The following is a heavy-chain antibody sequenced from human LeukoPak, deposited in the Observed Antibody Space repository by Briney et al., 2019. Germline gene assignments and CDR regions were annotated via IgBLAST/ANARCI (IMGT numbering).Heavy chain of an antibody. CDR1: GYTFTSYG. CDR2: ISAYNGNT. J-gene: IGHJ5*02. Sequence: ASVKVSCKASGYTFTSYGISWVRQAPGQGLEWMGWISAYNGNTNYAQKLQGRVTMTTDTSTSTAHMELRSLRSDDTAVYYCARGHYCTNGVCYHAGWFDPWGQGTLVTVSS. CDR3: ARGHYCTNGVCYHAGWFDP. V-gene: IGHV1-18*01. D-gene: IGHD2-8*01.